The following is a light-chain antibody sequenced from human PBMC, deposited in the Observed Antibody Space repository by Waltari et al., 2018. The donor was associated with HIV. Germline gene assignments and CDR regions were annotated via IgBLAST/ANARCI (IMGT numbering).Light chain of an antibody. Sequence: EIVLTQSPATLSESPGERVPLSCRASQRIGSYLAWFQQKPGQVPSLLIYERSVRATGIPARFSGSGSGTEFTLTIGSLQYEDCAVYFCHQYSDWPFSFGQGTKLDIK. CDR2: ERS. CDR1: QRIGSY. V-gene: IGKV3-15*01. CDR3: HQYSDWPFS. J-gene: IGKJ2*03.